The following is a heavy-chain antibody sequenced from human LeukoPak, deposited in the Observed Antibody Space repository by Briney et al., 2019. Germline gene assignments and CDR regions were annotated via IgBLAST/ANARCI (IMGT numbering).Heavy chain of an antibody. D-gene: IGHD3-10*01. CDR1: GFTFSTYA. J-gene: IGHJ5*02. V-gene: IGHV3-64D*09. Sequence: GGSLRLSCSASGFTFSTYAMHWVRQAPGKGLEYVSAISSDGDSTYNADSVKGRFTISRDNSKNTLYHQMSSLRTEDTAVYYCVRSSASSGPNCFDPWGQGTLVTVSS. CDR2: ISSDGDST. CDR3: VRSSASSGPNCFDP.